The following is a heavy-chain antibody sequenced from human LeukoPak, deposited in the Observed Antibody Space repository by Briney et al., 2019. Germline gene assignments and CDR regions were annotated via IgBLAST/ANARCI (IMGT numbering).Heavy chain of an antibody. D-gene: IGHD3-3*01. CDR2: IYSGGST. CDR3: ARDNSMYYDFWSGYYPGFGMDV. CDR1: GFTVSSNY. Sequence: GGSLRLSCAASGFTVSSNYMSWVRQAPGKGLEWVSVIYSGGSTYYADSVKGRFTISRDNARNSLYLQMNSLRAEDTAVYYCARDNSMYYDFWSGYYPGFGMDVWGQGTTVTVSS. V-gene: IGHV3-66*01. J-gene: IGHJ6*02.